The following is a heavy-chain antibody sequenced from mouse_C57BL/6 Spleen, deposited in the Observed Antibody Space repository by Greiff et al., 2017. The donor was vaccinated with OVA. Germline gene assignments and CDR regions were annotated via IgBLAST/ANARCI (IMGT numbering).Heavy chain of an antibody. V-gene: IGHV1-61*01. CDR2: IYPSDSET. Sequence: LQQPGAELVRPGSSVKLSCKASGYTFTSYWMDWVKQRPGQGLEWIGNIYPSDSETHYNQKFKDKATLTVDKSSSTAYMQRSSLTSEDSAVYYCAREDGYYVGFADWGQGTLVTVSA. J-gene: IGHJ3*01. D-gene: IGHD2-3*01. CDR1: GYTFTSYW. CDR3: AREDGYYVGFAD.